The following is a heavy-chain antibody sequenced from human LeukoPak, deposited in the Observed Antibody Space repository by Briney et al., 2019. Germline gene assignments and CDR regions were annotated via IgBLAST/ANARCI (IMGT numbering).Heavy chain of an antibody. V-gene: IGHV4-4*07. Sequence: SETLSLTCTVSGGSFSSYYWSWIRQPAGKGLDWIGRIYNSGGTNYNPSLESRVTMSVDTSKNQFSLKLSSVTAADTAVYYCARAHCTATSCHHFDYWGQGTLVTVSS. J-gene: IGHJ4*02. D-gene: IGHD2-2*01. CDR2: IYNSGGT. CDR1: GGSFSSYY. CDR3: ARAHCTATSCHHFDY.